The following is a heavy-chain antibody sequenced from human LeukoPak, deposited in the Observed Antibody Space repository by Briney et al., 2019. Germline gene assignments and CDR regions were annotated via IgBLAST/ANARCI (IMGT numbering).Heavy chain of an antibody. CDR2: IKSKTDGGTT. Sequence: GGSLRLSCAASGFTFSSYGMSWVRQAPGKGLEWVGRIKSKTDGGTTDYAAPVKGRFTISRDDSKNTLFVQMNSLKTEDTAVYFCTTVGTDYSSWGDYYYYYMDVWGKGTTVTISS. V-gene: IGHV3-15*01. J-gene: IGHJ6*03. CDR1: GFTFSSYG. D-gene: IGHD6-19*01. CDR3: TTVGTDYSSWGDYYYYYMDV.